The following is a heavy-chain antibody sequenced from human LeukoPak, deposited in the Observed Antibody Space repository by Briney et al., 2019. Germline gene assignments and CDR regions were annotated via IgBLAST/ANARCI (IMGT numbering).Heavy chain of an antibody. Sequence: ASVKVSCKASGYTFTGYYMHWVRQAPGQGLEWMGWMNPNSGNTGYAQKFQGRVTITRNTSISTAYMELSSLRSEDTAVYYCARGNDDGLDYWGQGTLVTVSS. V-gene: IGHV1-8*03. J-gene: IGHJ4*02. CDR2: MNPNSGNT. CDR3: ARGNDDGLDY. D-gene: IGHD1-1*01. CDR1: GYTFTGYY.